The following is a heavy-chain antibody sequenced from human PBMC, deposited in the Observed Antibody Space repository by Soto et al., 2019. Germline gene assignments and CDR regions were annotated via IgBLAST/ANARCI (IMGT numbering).Heavy chain of an antibody. J-gene: IGHJ4*02. V-gene: IGHV4-34*01. CDR2: INHSGST. CDR1: GGSFSGYY. D-gene: IGHD2-2*01. CDR3: ARGRTSSPTPGDY. Sequence: SETLSLTCAVYGGSFSGYYWGWIRQPPGKGLEWIGEINHSGSTNYNPSLKSRVTISVDTSKNQFSLKLSSVTAADTAVYYCARGRTSSPTPGDYWGQGTLVTVSS.